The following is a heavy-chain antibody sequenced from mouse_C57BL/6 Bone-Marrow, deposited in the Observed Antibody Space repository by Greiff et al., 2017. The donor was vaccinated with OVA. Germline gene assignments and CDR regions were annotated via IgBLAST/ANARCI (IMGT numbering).Heavy chain of an antibody. CDR3: ARDEVVATDYAMDY. D-gene: IGHD1-1*01. J-gene: IGHJ4*01. CDR1: GFTFSSYA. V-gene: IGHV5-4*01. Sequence: EVQVVESGGGLVKPGGSLKLSCAASGFTFSSYAMSWVRQTPETRLEWVATISDGGSYTYYPDNVKGRFTISRDNAKNNLYLQMCHLKSEDTTMYYCARDEVVATDYAMDYWGQGTSVTVSS. CDR2: ISDGGSYT.